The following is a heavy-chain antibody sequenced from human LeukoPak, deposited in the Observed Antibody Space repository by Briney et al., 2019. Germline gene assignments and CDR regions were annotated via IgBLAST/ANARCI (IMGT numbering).Heavy chain of an antibody. CDR1: GYTFTDYY. V-gene: IGHV1-2*02. J-gene: IGHJ4*02. D-gene: IGHD1-26*01. Sequence: GASVKVSCKASGYTFTDYYLHWVRQAPGQGLEWMGWLNPNSGDTNYAQKFQGRVTMTRDTSISTAYMELSRLTSDDTAVYYCARDWRGSYFPDFWGQGTLVTVSS. CDR3: ARDWRGSYFPDF. CDR2: LNPNSGDT.